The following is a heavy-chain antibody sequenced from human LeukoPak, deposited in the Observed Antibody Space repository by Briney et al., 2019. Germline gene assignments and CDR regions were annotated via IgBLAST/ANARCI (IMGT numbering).Heavy chain of an antibody. V-gene: IGHV3-23*01. CDR1: GFTFSSYA. J-gene: IGHJ6*04. CDR3: AELGITMIGGV. Sequence: GGSLRLSCAASGFTFSSYAMSWVRQAPGKGLEWVSDINGSGGSTYYADSVKGRFTISRDNSKNTLYLQVNSLRAEDTAVYYCAELGITMIGGVWGKGTTVTISS. D-gene: IGHD3-10*02. CDR2: INGSGGST.